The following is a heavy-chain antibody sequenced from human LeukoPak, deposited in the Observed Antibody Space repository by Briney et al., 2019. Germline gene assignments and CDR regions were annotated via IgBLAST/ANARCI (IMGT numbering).Heavy chain of an antibody. V-gene: IGHV1-2*02. J-gene: IGHJ4*02. CDR3: ARDRGIAAAGLIDY. Sequence: GASVKVSRKASGYTFTGYYMHWVRQAPGQGLEWMGWINPNGGGTNYAQKFQGRVTMTRDTSISTAYMELSRLRSDDTAVYYCARDRGIAAAGLIDYWGQGTLVTVSS. CDR1: GYTFTGYY. D-gene: IGHD6-13*01. CDR2: INPNGGGT.